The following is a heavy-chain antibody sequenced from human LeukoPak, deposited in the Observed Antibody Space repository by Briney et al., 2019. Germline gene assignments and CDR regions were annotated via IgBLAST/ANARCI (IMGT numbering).Heavy chain of an antibody. CDR2: ISPKNGNT. J-gene: IGHJ3*02. Sequence: ASVNVSCKAFGYTFDTSSISWVRQAPGRRLEWMGWISPKNGNTHYAQGVQGRVTMTTDTSRSTAYMELRSLRSDDTAVYYCTRVRNSNNWWGAFDIWGQGTMDTVSS. V-gene: IGHV1-18*01. D-gene: IGHD1-1*01. CDR1: GYTFDTSS. CDR3: TRVRNSNNWWGAFDI.